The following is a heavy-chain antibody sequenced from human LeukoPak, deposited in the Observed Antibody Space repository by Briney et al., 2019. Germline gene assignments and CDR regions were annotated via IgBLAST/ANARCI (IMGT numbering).Heavy chain of an antibody. D-gene: IGHD2-15*01. Sequence: GGSLRLSCAASGFTVSGNYMSWVRQAPGKGREWVSFIYSGGSPYYADSVKGRFTISRDNSKNTLYLQINSLRAEDTAVYYCARARANIVDSDYWGQGTLVTVSS. V-gene: IGHV3-66*01. CDR3: ARARANIVDSDY. J-gene: IGHJ4*02. CDR2: IYSGGSP. CDR1: GFTVSGNY.